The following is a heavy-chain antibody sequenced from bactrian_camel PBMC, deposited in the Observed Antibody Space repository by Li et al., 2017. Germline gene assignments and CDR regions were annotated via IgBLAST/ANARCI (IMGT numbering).Heavy chain of an antibody. CDR2: INSDTGST. Sequence: DVQLVESGGGSVQAGGSLRLSCARSGFVYTTYCISWFRQHPGKEREGVSVINSDTGSTSYVDSVMGRFTISRDNAKNTVYLQMNSLKPEDTAVYYCVRRREFYSDYPVYWGQGTQVTVS. D-gene: IGHD4*01. V-gene: IGHV3S40*01. J-gene: IGHJ4*01. CDR3: VRRREFYSDYPVY. CDR1: GFVYTTYC.